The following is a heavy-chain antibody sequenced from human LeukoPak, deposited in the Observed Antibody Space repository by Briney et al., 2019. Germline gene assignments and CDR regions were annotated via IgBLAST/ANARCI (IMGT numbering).Heavy chain of an antibody. D-gene: IGHD3-10*01. CDR3: AKDRYGSGSYYPALFDY. CDR2: ISWNNGSI. J-gene: IGHJ4*02. Sequence: TGGSLRLSCAASGFTFDDYAMHWVRQAPGKGLEWVSGISWNNGSIGYADSVKGRFTISRDNAKNSLYLQMNSLRAEDTALYYCAKDRYGSGSYYPALFDYWGQGTLVTVSS. CDR1: GFTFDDYA. V-gene: IGHV3-9*01.